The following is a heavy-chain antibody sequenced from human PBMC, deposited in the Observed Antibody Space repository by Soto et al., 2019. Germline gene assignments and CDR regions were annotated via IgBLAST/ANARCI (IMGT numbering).Heavy chain of an antibody. CDR1: GFTFSSYS. D-gene: IGHD4-17*01. V-gene: IGHV3-21*01. CDR3: ARDAYGDYVLSRSARSYDGVYYYYYYGMDV. J-gene: IGHJ6*02. CDR2: ISSSSSYI. Sequence: PGGSLRLSCAASGFTFSSYSMNWVRQAPGKGLEWVSSISSSSSYIYYADSVKGRFTISRDNAKNSLYLQMNSLRAEDTAVYYCARDAYGDYVLSRSARSYDGVYYYYYYGMDVWGQGTTVTVSS.